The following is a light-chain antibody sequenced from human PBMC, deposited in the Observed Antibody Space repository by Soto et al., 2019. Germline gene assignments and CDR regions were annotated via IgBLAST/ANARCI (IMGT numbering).Light chain of an antibody. CDR3: CSSGGSPTYV. Sequence: QSALTQPPSASGSPGQSVTISCTGTKSDIGVYDFVSWYQHHPGKAPRLIIYEVVQRPSGVPDRFSGSKSGNTASLTVSGLKVEDEADYYCCSSGGSPTYVFGTGTKVTVL. J-gene: IGLJ1*01. V-gene: IGLV2-8*01. CDR1: KSDIGVYDF. CDR2: EVV.